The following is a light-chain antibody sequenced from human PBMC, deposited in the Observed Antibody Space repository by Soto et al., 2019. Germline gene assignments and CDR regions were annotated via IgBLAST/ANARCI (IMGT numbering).Light chain of an antibody. CDR2: DAS. J-gene: IGKJ1*01. CDR3: QQCDNIPRT. V-gene: IGKV1-33*01. Sequence: DIPMTQSPSSLSASVGDRVTITCQASQEISNYLNWYQQKAGKAPKLLIYDASNLETGVPSRFSGSGSGTDFTFTISSLQPEDIATYYCQQCDNIPRTFGQGTKVDIK. CDR1: QEISNY.